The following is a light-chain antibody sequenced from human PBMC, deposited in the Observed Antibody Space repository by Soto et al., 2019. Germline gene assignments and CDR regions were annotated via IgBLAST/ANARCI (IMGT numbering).Light chain of an antibody. CDR3: SAHGGTNPYV. CDR2: DVN. Sequence: QSVLTQPPSASGSPGQSVAISCTGTASDIGGYSFVSWYQQHPGKAPKLLIYDVNKRPSGVPDRFSGSKSGNTASLTVSGLQDEDEAEYYCSAHGGTNPYVFGTGTKVTVL. V-gene: IGLV2-8*01. J-gene: IGLJ1*01. CDR1: ASDIGGYSF.